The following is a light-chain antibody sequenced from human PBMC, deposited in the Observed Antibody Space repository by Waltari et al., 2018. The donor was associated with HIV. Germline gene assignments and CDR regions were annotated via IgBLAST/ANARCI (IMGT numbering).Light chain of an antibody. J-gene: IGLJ3*02. V-gene: IGLV1-40*01. CDR1: RSNRAAAYD. CDR2: DNN. CDR3: QSYDTSLSAVV. Sequence: QSVVTQPPSVSGAPGQRITISCSGRRSNRAAAYDVRWYQHIPGTAPKVIIYDNNKRPSGVPDRFSGSKSGTSASLAITGLQAEDEAEYYCQSYDTSLSAVVFGGGTTLTVL.